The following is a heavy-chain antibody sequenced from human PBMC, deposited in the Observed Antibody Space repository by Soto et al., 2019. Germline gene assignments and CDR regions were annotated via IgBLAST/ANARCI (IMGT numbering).Heavy chain of an antibody. D-gene: IGHD3-22*01. CDR2: IWYDGSNK. J-gene: IGHJ4*02. Sequence: QVQLVESGRGVVQPGRSLRLSCAASGFTFSSYGMHWVRQAPGKGLEWVAVIWYDGSNKYYADTVKGRFTISRDNSNNTLYLQMNSLRGDDTAVYYCARYRRDDSSGFSIYWGQGTLVTV. CDR3: ARYRRDDSSGFSIY. V-gene: IGHV3-33*01. CDR1: GFTFSSYG.